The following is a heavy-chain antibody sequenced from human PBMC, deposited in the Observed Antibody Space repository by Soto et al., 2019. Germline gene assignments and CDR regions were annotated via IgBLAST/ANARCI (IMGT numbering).Heavy chain of an antibody. CDR2: IWYDGSNK. CDR1: GFTFDDYA. CDR3: ARLRYYGMDV. Sequence: PGGSLRLSCVASGFTFDDYAMRWVRQAPGKGLEWVAVIWYDGSNKYYADSVKGRFTISRDNSKNTLYLQMNSLRAEDTAVYYCARLRYYGMDVWGQGTTVTVSS. V-gene: IGHV3-33*08. D-gene: IGHD5-12*01. J-gene: IGHJ6*02.